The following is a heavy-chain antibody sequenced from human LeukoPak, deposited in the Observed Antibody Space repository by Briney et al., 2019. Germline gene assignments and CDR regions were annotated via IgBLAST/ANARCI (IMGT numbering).Heavy chain of an antibody. CDR3: AKYQRDSWSGYSDY. J-gene: IGHJ4*02. CDR2: ISGSGGST. D-gene: IGHD3-3*01. V-gene: IGHV3-23*01. CDR1: GFTFSSYA. Sequence: GGSLRLSCAASGFTFSSYAMRWVRQAPGKGLEWVSAISGSGGSTYYADSVKGRFTISRDNSKNTLYLQMNSLRAEDTAVYYCAKYQRDSWSGYSDYWGQGTLVTVSS.